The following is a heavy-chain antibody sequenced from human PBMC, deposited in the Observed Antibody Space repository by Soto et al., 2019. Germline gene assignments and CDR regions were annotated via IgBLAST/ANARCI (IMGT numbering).Heavy chain of an antibody. CDR2: IYYSGST. CDR1: GGSISSGDYY. V-gene: IGHV4-30-4*01. CDR3: ARSITMVRGFSGYNWFDP. D-gene: IGHD3-10*01. Sequence: SETLCLTCTVSGGSISSGDYYWSWIRQPPGKGLEWIGYIYYSGSTYYNPSLKSRVTISVDTSKNQFSLKLSSVTAADTAVYYCARSITMVRGFSGYNWFDPWGQGTLVTVSS. J-gene: IGHJ5*02.